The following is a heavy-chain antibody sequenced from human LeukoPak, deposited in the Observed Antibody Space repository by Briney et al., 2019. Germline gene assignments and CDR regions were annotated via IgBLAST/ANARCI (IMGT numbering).Heavy chain of an antibody. Sequence: SETLSLTCTVSGGSISSYCWSWIRQPPGKGLEWIGYIYYSGSTNYNPSLKSRVTISVDTSKNQFSLKLSSVTAADTAVYYCAIFPNYWGQGTLVTVSS. V-gene: IGHV4-59*08. CDR2: IYYSGST. J-gene: IGHJ4*02. CDR3: AIFPNY. CDR1: GGSISSYC.